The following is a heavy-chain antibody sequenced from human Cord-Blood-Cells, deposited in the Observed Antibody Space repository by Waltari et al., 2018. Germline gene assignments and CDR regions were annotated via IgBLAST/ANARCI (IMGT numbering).Heavy chain of an antibody. D-gene: IGHD5-12*01. V-gene: IGHV1-3*01. Sequence: QVQLVQSGAEVKKPGASVKVSCKASGYTFTSYAMPWVRQAPGQRLEWMGGINAGNGNTKYSQKFQGRVTITRDTAASTAYMELSSLRSEDTAVYYCAKDRDGYNYFDYWGQGTLVTVSS. CDR2: INAGNGNT. CDR3: AKDRDGYNYFDY. CDR1: GYTFTSYA. J-gene: IGHJ4*02.